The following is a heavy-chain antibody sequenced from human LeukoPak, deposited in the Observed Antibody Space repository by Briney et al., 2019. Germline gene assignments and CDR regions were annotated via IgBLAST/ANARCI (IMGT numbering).Heavy chain of an antibody. CDR2: IYTSGST. J-gene: IGHJ5*02. Sequence: PSETLSLTCNVSGGSISSYYWNWIRQSAGKGLEWIGRIYTSGSTSYNPSLKSRVTMSVDTSKNQFSLKLNSVTAADTAVYYCARDYDVLTAYPPTQLFDPWGQGTLVTVSS. D-gene: IGHD3-9*01. CDR3: ARDYDVLTAYPPTQLFDP. V-gene: IGHV4-4*07. CDR1: GGSISSYY.